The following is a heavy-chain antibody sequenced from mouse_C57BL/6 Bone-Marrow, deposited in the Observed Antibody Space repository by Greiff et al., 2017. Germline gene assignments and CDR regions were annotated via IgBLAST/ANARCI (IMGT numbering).Heavy chain of an antibody. CDR1: GYAFTNYL. Sequence: VKLQESGAELVRPGTSVKVSCKASGYAFTNYLIEWVKQRPGQGLEWIGVINPGSGGTNYNEKFKGKATLTADKSSSTAYMQLSSLTSEDSAVYFCARGGLDYGSSSAWFAYWGQGTLVTVSA. V-gene: IGHV1-54*01. CDR3: ARGGLDYGSSSAWFAY. CDR2: INPGSGGT. J-gene: IGHJ3*01. D-gene: IGHD1-1*01.